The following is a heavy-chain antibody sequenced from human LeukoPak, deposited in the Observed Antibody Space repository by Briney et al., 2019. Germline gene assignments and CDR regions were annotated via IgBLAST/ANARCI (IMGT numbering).Heavy chain of an antibody. D-gene: IGHD3-22*01. CDR3: ARPIVRWTNPYYFDY. J-gene: IGHJ4*02. CDR2: IYPGDSDT. V-gene: IGHV5-51*01. Sequence: GESPKISCKGSGYSFTSYWIGWVRQMPGKGLEWMGIIYPGDSDTRYSPSFQGQVTISADKSISTAYLQWSSLKASDTAMYYCARPIVRWTNPYYFDYWGQGTLVTVSS. CDR1: GYSFTSYW.